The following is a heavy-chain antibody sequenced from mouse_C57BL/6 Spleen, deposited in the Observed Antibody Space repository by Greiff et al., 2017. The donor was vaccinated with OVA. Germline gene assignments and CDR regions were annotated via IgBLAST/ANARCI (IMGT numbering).Heavy chain of an antibody. CDR1: GYTFTSYW. CDR3: ARNYGNLDD. CDR2: IDPSDSYT. Sequence: QVHVKQPGAELVKPGASVKLSCKASGYTFTSYWMQWVKQRPGQGLEWIGQIDPSDSYTNYNQKFKGKATLTVATSSSTAYMQLSSLTSEDSAVYYCARNYGNLDDWGQGTTLTVSS. J-gene: IGHJ2*01. V-gene: IGHV1-50*01. D-gene: IGHD2-1*01.